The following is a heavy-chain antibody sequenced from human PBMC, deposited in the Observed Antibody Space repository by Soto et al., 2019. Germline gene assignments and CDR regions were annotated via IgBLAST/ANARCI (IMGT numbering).Heavy chain of an antibody. Sequence: ASVKVSCKSSGYTFISYYVHWVRQAPVQGREWMGMINPSGGRTTYPQKFQGRVTMTRDTSTSTVYVELSSLRSDDTAVFYCAREKASTSLLTHYYYAMDVWGQGTTVTVSS. CDR3: AREKASTSLLTHYYYAMDV. CDR2: INPSGGRT. V-gene: IGHV1-46*01. J-gene: IGHJ6*02. CDR1: GYTFISYY.